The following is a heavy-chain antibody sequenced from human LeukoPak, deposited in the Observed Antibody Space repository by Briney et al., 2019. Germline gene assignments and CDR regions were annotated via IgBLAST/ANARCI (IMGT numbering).Heavy chain of an antibody. V-gene: IGHV3-23*01. CDR1: GFTFSSYA. CDR2: ISGSGGST. Sequence: GALRLSCAASGFTFSSYAMSWVRQAPGKGLEWVSAISGSGGSTYYADSVKGRFTISRDNSKNTLYLQMESLKAEDPAGYYWAKDRFEIHTFDYSGQGTLVTVSS. CDR3: AKDRFEIHTFDY. J-gene: IGHJ4*02. D-gene: IGHD3-10*01.